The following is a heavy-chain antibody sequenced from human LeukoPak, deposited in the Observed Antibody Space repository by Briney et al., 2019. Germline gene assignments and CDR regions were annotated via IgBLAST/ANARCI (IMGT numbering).Heavy chain of an antibody. CDR2: INHSGST. CDR3: ARHDDAFDI. CDR1: GGSFSGYY. V-gene: IGHV4-34*01. Sequence: SETLSLTCAVYGGSFSGYYWSWIRQPPGKGLEWIGEINHSGSTNYNPSLKNRVTISVDTSKNQFSLKLSSVTAADTAVYYCARHDDAFDIRGQGTMVTVSS. J-gene: IGHJ3*02.